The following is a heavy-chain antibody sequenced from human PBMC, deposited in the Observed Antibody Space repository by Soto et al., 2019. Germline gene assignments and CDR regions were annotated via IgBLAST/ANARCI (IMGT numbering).Heavy chain of an antibody. D-gene: IGHD3-22*01. CDR1: GITFSSYW. Sequence: PGGSLRLSCATSGITFSSYWMHWVRQAPGKGLVWVSRINGDGSSTGYADSVNGRFTISRDNAKNTLDLQMNSLRVEDTAVYYCAREFYDGSNYHQTDAFDDWGQGTMVTVSS. CDR2: INGDGSST. J-gene: IGHJ3*01. V-gene: IGHV3-74*01. CDR3: AREFYDGSNYHQTDAFDD.